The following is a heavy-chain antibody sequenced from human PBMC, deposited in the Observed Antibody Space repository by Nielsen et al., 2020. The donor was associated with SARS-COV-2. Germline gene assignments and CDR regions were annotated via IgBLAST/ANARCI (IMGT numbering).Heavy chain of an antibody. J-gene: IGHJ4*02. V-gene: IGHV3-48*01. CDR2: ISSSSSTI. CDR3: AKRSGYTSGWYGDY. CDR1: GFTFSSYS. D-gene: IGHD6-19*01. Sequence: GESLKISCAASGFTFSSYSMNWVRQAPGKGLEWVSYISSSSSTIYYADSVKVRFTISRDNSKNTLYLQMNSLRAEDTAVYYCAKRSGYTSGWYGDYWGQGTLVTVSS.